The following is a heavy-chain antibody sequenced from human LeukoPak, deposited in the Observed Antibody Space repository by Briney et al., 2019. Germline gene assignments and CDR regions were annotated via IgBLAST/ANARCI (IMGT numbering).Heavy chain of an antibody. V-gene: IGHV3-74*01. CDR1: GVTFSSSW. J-gene: IGHJ4*02. CDR2: INGDGSTK. CDR3: ARETAGGNAH. D-gene: IGHD6-13*01. Sequence: GGSLRLSCAASGVTFSSSWMHWVRQAPGKGLVWVSRINGDGSTKSYADSVRGRFTISRDNAANTLYLQMNSLRAEDSAVYHCARETAGGNAHWGQGTLVTVSS.